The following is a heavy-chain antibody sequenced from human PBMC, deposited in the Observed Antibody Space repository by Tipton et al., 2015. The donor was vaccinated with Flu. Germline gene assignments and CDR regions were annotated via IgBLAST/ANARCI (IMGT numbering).Heavy chain of an antibody. D-gene: IGHD3-22*01. CDR1: GGSFNGYY. V-gene: IGHV4-34*01. CDR3: TRSLRNSSGSPGY. CDR2: IDHSGSN. Sequence: TLSLTCALYGGSFNGYYWTRIRQSPGKGLEWVGEIDHSGSNYYSPSLKSRVTISADTSNYLFSLRLSSVTAADTAKYYCTRSLRNSSGSPGYWGQGTLVAISS. J-gene: IGHJ4*02.